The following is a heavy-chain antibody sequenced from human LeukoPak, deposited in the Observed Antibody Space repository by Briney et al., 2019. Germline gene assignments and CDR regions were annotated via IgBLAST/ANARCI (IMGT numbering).Heavy chain of an antibody. D-gene: IGHD3-16*01. CDR1: GFTFTDYW. CDR2: VESVGTKA. V-gene: IGHV3-74*01. CDR3: ARGGRDHAFDI. Sequence: GGSLRLSCAAAGFTFTDYWMHWVRQAPGKGLVWVSRVESVGTKAIYADSVQGRFTISRDNAKNSLYLQINSLRAEDTAVYYCARGGRDHAFDIWGQGTMVTVSP. J-gene: IGHJ3*02.